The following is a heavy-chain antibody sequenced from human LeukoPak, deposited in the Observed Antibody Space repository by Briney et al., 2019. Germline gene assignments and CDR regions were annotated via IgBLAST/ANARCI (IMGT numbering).Heavy chain of an antibody. J-gene: IGHJ4*02. CDR2: ISYDENNK. CDR1: GFTFSSYT. D-gene: IGHD1-26*01. CDR3: AREVGGNLDY. Sequence: GGSLRPSCAASGFTFSSYTMHWVRQAPGKGLEWVAVISYDENNKYYADSVKGRFTISRDNSKNALYLQMNCLRAEDTDFYYCAREVGGNLDYWGQGTLVTVSS. V-gene: IGHV3-30-3*01.